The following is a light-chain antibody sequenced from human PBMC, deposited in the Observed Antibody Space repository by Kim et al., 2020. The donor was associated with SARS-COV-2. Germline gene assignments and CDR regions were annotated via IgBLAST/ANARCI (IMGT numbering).Light chain of an antibody. Sequence: QSALTQPPSVSGSPGQSVTISCTGTSSDIGSHNRISWYQQPPGTAPKLIIYEVFNRPSGVPHRFSGSKSGNTASLTISGLQAEDDADYYCSSYSSSATYVLFGGGTQLTVL. CDR3: SSYSSSATYVL. CDR2: EVF. V-gene: IGLV2-18*02. J-gene: IGLJ2*01. CDR1: SSDIGSHNR.